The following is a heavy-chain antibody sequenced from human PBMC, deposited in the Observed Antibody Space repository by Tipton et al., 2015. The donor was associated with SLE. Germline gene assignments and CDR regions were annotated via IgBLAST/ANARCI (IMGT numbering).Heavy chain of an antibody. J-gene: IGHJ4*02. CDR1: GGSFSGYY. D-gene: IGHD3-16*01. Sequence: TLSLTCAVYGGSFSGYYWSWIRQPPGKGLEWIGEINHSGGTNYNPSLKSRVTISVDTSKNQFSLKLSSVTAADTAVYYCARRRWADYWGQGTLVTVSS. V-gene: IGHV4-34*01. CDR2: INHSGGT. CDR3: ARRRWADY.